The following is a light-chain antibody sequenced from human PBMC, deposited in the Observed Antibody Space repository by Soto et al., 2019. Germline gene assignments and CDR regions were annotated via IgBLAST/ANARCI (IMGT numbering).Light chain of an antibody. V-gene: IGKV4-1*01. CDR2: WAS. CDR1: KTVLYSSNDTNY. CDR3: QPSYSTPWT. Sequence: DIVLTQSPDSLAVSLGERATINCKSSKTVLYSSNDTNYLAWYQQKPGQPPKLLIYWASTRESGVPDRFSGSGSGTDFTLTISSLQDEDVAVYYCQPSYSTPWTFGQGTKVEIK. J-gene: IGKJ1*01.